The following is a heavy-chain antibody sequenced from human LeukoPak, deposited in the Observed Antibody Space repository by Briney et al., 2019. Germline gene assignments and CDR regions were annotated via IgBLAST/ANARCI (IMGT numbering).Heavy chain of an antibody. CDR1: GFTFSSYA. CDR3: AKPSLWFGELFGLDY. V-gene: IGHV3-23*01. J-gene: IGHJ4*02. Sequence: GGSLRLSCAASGFTFSSYAMSWVRQAPGKGLEWVSAISGSGGSTYYADSVKGRFTISRDNSKNTLYLQMNSLRAEDTAVYYCAKPSLWFGELFGLDYWGQGTLVTVSS. D-gene: IGHD3-10*01. CDR2: ISGSGGST.